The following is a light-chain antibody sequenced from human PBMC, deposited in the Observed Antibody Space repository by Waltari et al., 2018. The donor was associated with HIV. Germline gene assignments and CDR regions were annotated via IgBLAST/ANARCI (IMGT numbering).Light chain of an antibody. V-gene: IGKV3-20*01. Sequence: ELVLTQSPGTLSLFPGEGATLSCRASLTLSSRYLAWYQQRPGQAPRLLIYNASNRAAGIPERLSGSGSGTDFTLTISRLEPEDFAVYYCQQYARSPFTFGPGTKVDFK. J-gene: IGKJ3*01. CDR2: NAS. CDR3: QQYARSPFT. CDR1: LTLSSRY.